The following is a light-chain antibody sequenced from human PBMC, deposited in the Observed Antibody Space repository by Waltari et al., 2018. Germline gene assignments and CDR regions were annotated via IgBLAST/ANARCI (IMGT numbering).Light chain of an antibody. Sequence: QTVVTQEPSLSVSTGGTVTLTCALSSGSLSTTSSAPGYQQTPGQAPRTLVYKANPRSSGVPDRFAGSSLGNTAALTITGAQADDESDYYCALYMGSGIWVFGGGTRLTVL. V-gene: IGLV8-61*01. CDR2: KAN. J-gene: IGLJ3*02. CDR3: ALYMGSGIWV. CDR1: SGSLSTTSS.